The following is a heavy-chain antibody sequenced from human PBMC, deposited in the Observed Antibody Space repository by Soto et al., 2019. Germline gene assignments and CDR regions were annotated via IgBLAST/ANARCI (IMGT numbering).Heavy chain of an antibody. CDR3: ARDLQWRDYGGNSKPSGMDV. J-gene: IGHJ6*02. CDR2: IYYSGST. D-gene: IGHD4-17*01. Sequence: SETLSLTCTVAGGSISSYYWSWIRQPPGKGLEWIGYIYYSGSTNYNPSLKSRVTISVDTSKNQFSLKLSSVTAADTAVYYCARDLQWRDYGGNSKPSGMDVWGQGTTVTVSS. V-gene: IGHV4-59*01. CDR1: GGSISSYY.